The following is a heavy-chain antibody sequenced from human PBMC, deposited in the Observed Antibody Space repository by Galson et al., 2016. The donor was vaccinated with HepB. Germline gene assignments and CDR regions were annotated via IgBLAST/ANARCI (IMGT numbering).Heavy chain of an antibody. D-gene: IGHD3-9*01. CDR2: ISYSGTT. Sequence: ETLSLTCTVSDDSINTYYWSWIRQPPGKRLEWTGYISYSGTTNYNPSLQSRVTISIDTSKNQFSLKLTSVTAADTAVYYCGRPALRYLDSVSHNPGQNAFHIWGQGTMVTVSS. CDR3: GRPALRYLDSVSHNPGQNAFHI. CDR1: DDSINTYY. J-gene: IGHJ3*02. V-gene: IGHV4-59*08.